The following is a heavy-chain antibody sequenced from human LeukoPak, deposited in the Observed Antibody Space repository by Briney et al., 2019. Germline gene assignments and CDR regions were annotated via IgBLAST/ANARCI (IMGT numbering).Heavy chain of an antibody. CDR1: GFTFSSYG. J-gene: IGHJ4*02. V-gene: IGHV3-33*01. D-gene: IGHD4-17*01. CDR2: IWYDGSNK. CDR3: ARPRGGYGDYGHFDY. Sequence: GGPLRLSCAASGFTFSSYGMQWLRQAPGKGLEWVAVIWYDGSNKYYADSVKGRITISRDNSKNTLYLQMNSLRAEDTAVYYCARPRGGYGDYGHFDYWGQGTLVTVSS.